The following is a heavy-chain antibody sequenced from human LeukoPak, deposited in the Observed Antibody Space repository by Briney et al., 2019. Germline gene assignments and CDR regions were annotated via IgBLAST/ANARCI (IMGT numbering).Heavy chain of an antibody. CDR2: INHSGST. CDR3: ARGRYYYGSGSSGNWFDP. J-gene: IGHJ5*02. D-gene: IGHD3-10*01. V-gene: IGHV4-34*01. Sequence: PSETLSLTCAVYGGSFSGYYWSWIRQPPGKGLEWIGEINHSGSTNYNPSLKSRVTISVDTSKNQFSLRLSSVTAADTAVYYCARGRYYYGSGSSGNWFDPWGQGTLVTVSS. CDR1: GGSFSGYY.